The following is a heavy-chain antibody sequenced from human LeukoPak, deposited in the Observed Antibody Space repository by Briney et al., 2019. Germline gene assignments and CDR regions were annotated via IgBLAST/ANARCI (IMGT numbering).Heavy chain of an antibody. CDR1: GFTFSSYE. Sequence: GGFLRLSCAASGFTFSSYEMNWVRQAPGKGLEWVSYISSSGSTIYYADSVKGRFTISRDNAKNSLYLQMNSLRAEDTAVYYCARDHWKWGRFDYWGQGTLVTVSS. V-gene: IGHV3-48*03. J-gene: IGHJ4*02. CDR2: ISSSGSTI. D-gene: IGHD3-16*01. CDR3: ARDHWKWGRFDY.